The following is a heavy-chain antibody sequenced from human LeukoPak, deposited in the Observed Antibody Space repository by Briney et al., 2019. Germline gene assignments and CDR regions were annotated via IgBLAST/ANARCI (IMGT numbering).Heavy chain of an antibody. V-gene: IGHV3-21*01. Sequence: GGSLRLSCAASGLSFSNHIMNWVRQAPGKGLEWVSSISPSSTYIYYGDSVKGRFTISRDNAKNSLYLQMNSLRAEDTAVYYCARGPSGYHNTGGQGTLVTVSS. CDR3: ARGPSGYHNT. CDR2: ISPSSTYI. CDR1: GLSFSNHI. D-gene: IGHD5-12*01. J-gene: IGHJ4*02.